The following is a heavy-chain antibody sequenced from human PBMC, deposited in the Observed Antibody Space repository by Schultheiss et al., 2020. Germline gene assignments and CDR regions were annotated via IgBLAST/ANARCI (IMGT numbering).Heavy chain of an antibody. CDR2: ISYDGSNK. CDR1: GFTFSSYG. CDR3: AKDRVSGLRDWNYVFDY. V-gene: IGHV3-30*18. D-gene: IGHD1-7*01. Sequence: GGSLRLSCAASGFTFSSYGMHWVSQAPGKGLEWVAVISYDGSNKYYADSVKGRFTISRDNSKNTLYLQMNSLRAEDTAVYYCAKDRVSGLRDWNYVFDYWGQGTLVTVSS. J-gene: IGHJ4*02.